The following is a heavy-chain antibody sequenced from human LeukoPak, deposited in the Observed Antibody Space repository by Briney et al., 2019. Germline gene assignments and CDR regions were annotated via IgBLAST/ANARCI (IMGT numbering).Heavy chain of an antibody. J-gene: IGHJ3*01. CDR3: ANEYSKGDV. CDR1: GFTFSNYV. V-gene: IGHV3-23*01. CDR2: ISGSGTST. Sequence: GGSLRLFCVASGFTFSNYVMNWVRQAPGKGLECVSSISGSGTSTYYADSVKGRFTSSRDNSKNTLYLQMDSLRAEDTAIYYCANEYSKGDVWGQGTTVTVSS. D-gene: IGHD4-11*01.